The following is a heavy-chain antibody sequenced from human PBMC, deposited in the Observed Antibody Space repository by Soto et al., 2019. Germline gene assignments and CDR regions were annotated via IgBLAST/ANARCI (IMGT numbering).Heavy chain of an antibody. Sequence: GGSLRLSCATSGFILSDCAMNWVRQAPGKGLEWGSYISSSSSVIDYADSVKGRFTVSRDNARNSLYLQVNSLRAEDTAVYYCARGYGSGSPHRPGAFDIWGQGTMVTVSS. CDR1: GFILSDCA. CDR3: ARGYGSGSPHRPGAFDI. D-gene: IGHD3-10*01. V-gene: IGHV3-48*01. J-gene: IGHJ3*02. CDR2: ISSSSSVI.